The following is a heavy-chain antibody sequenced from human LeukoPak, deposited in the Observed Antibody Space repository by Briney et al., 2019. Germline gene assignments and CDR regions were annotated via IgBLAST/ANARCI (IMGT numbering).Heavy chain of an antibody. D-gene: IGHD3-22*01. J-gene: IGHJ4*02. CDR1: GFTFGDYA. CDR3: ARDVLYYYDSSGYPPDY. CDR2: IRFKGYGGTT. Sequence: GGSLRLSCTTSGFTFGDYAMSWFRQAPGKGLEWVGFIRFKGYGGTTEYAASVKGRFTISRDDSKSIAYLQMNSLRAEDTAVYYCARDVLYYYDSSGYPPDYWGQGTLVTVSS. V-gene: IGHV3-49*03.